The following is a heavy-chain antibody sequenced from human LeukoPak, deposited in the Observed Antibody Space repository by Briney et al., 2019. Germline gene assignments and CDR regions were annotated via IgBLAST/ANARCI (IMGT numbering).Heavy chain of an antibody. J-gene: IGHJ5*02. CDR3: ARRRLTGSSWFDP. V-gene: IGHV1-8*03. CDR1: GYTFTSYD. CDR2: MNPNSGNT. Sequence: ASVKVSCKASGYTFTSYDINWVRQATGQGLEWMGWMNPNSGNTGYAQKFQGRVTITRNTSISTAYTELSSLRSEDTAVYYCARRRLTGSSWFDPWGQGTLVTVSS.